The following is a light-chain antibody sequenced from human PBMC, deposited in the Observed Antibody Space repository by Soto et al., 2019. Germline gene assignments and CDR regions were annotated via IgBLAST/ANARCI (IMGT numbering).Light chain of an antibody. V-gene: IGLV1-47*02. CDR3: AAWDDSLSGVV. CDR2: NNN. CDR1: SSNIGSNY. J-gene: IGLJ2*01. Sequence: QSVLTQPPSASGTPGQRVTISCSGSSSNIGSNYVYWYQQLPGTAPKLLIYNNNQRPSGVPDRFSGPKSGTSASLAISGLRSEDEADYYCAAWDDSLSGVVFGGGTKVTAL.